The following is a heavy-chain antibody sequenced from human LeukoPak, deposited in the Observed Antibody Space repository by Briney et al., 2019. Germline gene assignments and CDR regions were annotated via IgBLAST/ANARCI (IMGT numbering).Heavy chain of an antibody. V-gene: IGHV3-48*04. CDR1: GFTFSSYA. J-gene: IGHJ4*02. D-gene: IGHD6-25*01. CDR2: ISSSGATK. CDR3: ARFAATS. Sequence: GGSLRLSCAASGFTFSSYAMNWVRQAPGNGLEWISYISSSGATKYYTDSVKGRFTISRDNAKNSLYLQMNSLKAEDTAVYYCARFAATSWGQGTLVTVSS.